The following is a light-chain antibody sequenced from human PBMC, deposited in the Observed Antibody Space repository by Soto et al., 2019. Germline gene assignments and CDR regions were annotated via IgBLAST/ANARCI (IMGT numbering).Light chain of an antibody. V-gene: IGLV1-40*01. Sequence: QSVLTQPPSVSGAPGQRVTISCTGSSSNIGAGYDVHWYQQLPGTAPKLLIYGNTNRPSGVPDRFSGSKSGSSASLAITGLQAEDEADYYCAVWDDRLNGHVFGTGTKVTVL. CDR1: SSNIGAGYD. CDR3: AVWDDRLNGHV. J-gene: IGLJ1*01. CDR2: GNT.